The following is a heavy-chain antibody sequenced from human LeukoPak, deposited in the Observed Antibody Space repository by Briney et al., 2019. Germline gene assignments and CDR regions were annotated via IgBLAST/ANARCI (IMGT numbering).Heavy chain of an antibody. D-gene: IGHD2-21*01. CDR3: ARGGGYCGGDCYGIDY. CDR1: GFTFSSYT. Sequence: GGSLRLSCAASGFTFSSYTINWVRQAPGKGLEWVSSISSSGSYIYYADSVKGRFTISRDNAKNSLYLQMNSLRVEDTAVYSCARGGGYCGGDCYGIDYWGQGTLVTVSS. V-gene: IGHV3-21*01. CDR2: ISSSGSYI. J-gene: IGHJ4*02.